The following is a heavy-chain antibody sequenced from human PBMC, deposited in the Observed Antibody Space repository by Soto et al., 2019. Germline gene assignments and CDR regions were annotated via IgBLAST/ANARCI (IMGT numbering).Heavy chain of an antibody. CDR2: ISSSGSTI. V-gene: IGHV3-11*01. Sequence: PGGTLRLSCAASGFTFSDYYMSWIRQAPGKGLEWVSYISSSGSTIYYADSVKGRFTISRDNAKNSLYLKMNSLRAEDTAVYYCTREGPREYSSSWYETPTPFAPWGLGTQVTVSS. CDR1: GFTFSDYY. D-gene: IGHD6-13*01. J-gene: IGHJ5*02. CDR3: TREGPREYSSSWYETPTPFAP.